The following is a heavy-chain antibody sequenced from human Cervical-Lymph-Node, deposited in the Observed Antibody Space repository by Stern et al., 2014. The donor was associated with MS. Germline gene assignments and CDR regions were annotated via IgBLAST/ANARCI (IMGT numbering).Heavy chain of an antibody. V-gene: IGHV1-2*06. J-gene: IGHJ6*02. CDR2: INPNTGGP. D-gene: IGHD2-2*01. CDR3: ARTRSSTSIYGVDV. CDR1: GFTFTDYY. Sequence: VQLVESGAEVKKPGASVKVSCKASGFTFTDYYMYWVRQTPGQGLEWMGRINPNTGGPNYAQKFQDRVTMTTDTSISTAYMELTRLSSDDTAVYFCARTRSSTSIYGVDVWGQGTTITVSS.